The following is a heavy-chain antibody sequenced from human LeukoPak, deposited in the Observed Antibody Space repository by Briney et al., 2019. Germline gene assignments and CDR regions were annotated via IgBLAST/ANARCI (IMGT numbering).Heavy chain of an antibody. CDR1: GASVSNNNYY. CDR3: APGGYIGYGHAFDI. J-gene: IGHJ3*02. V-gene: IGHV4-39*07. D-gene: IGHD5-12*01. Sequence: SETLSLTCTVSGASVSNNNYYWGWIRQPPGKGLEWIASIYYSGSTYYNPSLKSRVTISVDTSKNHLSLILSSVTAADTAVYYCAPGGYIGYGHAFDIWGQGTMVTVSS. CDR2: IYYSGST.